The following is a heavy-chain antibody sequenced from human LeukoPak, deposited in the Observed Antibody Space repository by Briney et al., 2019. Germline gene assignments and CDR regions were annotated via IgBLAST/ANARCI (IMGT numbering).Heavy chain of an antibody. D-gene: IGHD6-13*01. CDR1: GFTVSSNY. CDR3: ATLLVREPNWFDP. Sequence: GGSLRLSCAASGFTVSSNYMSWVRQAPGKGLEWVSIIYTGDNTFYADSVKGRFTISRDNSKNTLYLQINSLRAEDTAVYYCATLLVREPNWFDPWGQGTLVTVSS. J-gene: IGHJ5*02. V-gene: IGHV3-66*01. CDR2: IYTGDNT.